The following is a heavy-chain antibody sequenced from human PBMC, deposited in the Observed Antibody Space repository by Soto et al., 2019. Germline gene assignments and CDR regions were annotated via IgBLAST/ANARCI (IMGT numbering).Heavy chain of an antibody. CDR2: IYNTGST. Sequence: SETLSLTCTVAGGSFTNYYWSWIRQPPGRGLEWIGYIYNTGSTNYNPSLKSRVTISVDTSKNQFSLKLSSVTAADTAVYYCASRNYYGSGSYHYYFDYWGQGTLVTVSS. CDR1: GGSFTNYY. D-gene: IGHD3-10*01. V-gene: IGHV4-59*08. J-gene: IGHJ4*02. CDR3: ASRNYYGSGSYHYYFDY.